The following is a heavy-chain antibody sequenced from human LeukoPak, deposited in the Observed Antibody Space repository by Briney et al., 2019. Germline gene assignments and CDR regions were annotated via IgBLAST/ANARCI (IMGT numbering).Heavy chain of an antibody. CDR2: INHSGST. CDR1: GGSFSGYY. Sequence: SSETLSLTCAVYGGSFSGYYWSWIRQPPGKGLEWIGEINHSGSTNYNPSLKSRVTISVDTSKNQFSLKLSSVTAADTAVYYCARARKAIVVVPAALDYWGQGILVTVSS. CDR3: ARARKAIVVVPAALDY. V-gene: IGHV4-34*01. J-gene: IGHJ4*02. D-gene: IGHD2-2*01.